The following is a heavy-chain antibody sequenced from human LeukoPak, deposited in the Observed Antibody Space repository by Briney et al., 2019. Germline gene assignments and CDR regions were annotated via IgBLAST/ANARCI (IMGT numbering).Heavy chain of an antibody. Sequence: SVKVSCRASGGTFSSYAISWVRQAPGHGLEWMGGNIPIFGTANYAQKFQGRVTITADESTSTAYMELSRLRSEDTAVYYCARIGGDCSSTSCYPDYWGQGSLVTVSS. V-gene: IGHV1-69*13. D-gene: IGHD2-2*01. CDR2: NIPIFGTA. J-gene: IGHJ4*02. CDR1: GGTFSSYA. CDR3: ARIGGDCSSTSCYPDY.